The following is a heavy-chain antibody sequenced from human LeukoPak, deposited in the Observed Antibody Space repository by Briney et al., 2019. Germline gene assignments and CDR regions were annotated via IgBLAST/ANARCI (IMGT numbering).Heavy chain of an antibody. J-gene: IGHJ4*02. V-gene: IGHV4-39*01. D-gene: IGHD5-18*01. Sequence: SETLSLTCTVSDGSISSSSHYWGWIRQPPGKGLEWIGTIYYSGSTYYKPSLKSRVTISVDTSKNHFSLKLSSVTAADTAVYYCARHRGYNYGYQLPYFDYWGQGTLVTVSS. CDR2: IYYSGST. CDR3: ARHRGYNYGYQLPYFDY. CDR1: DGSISSSSHY.